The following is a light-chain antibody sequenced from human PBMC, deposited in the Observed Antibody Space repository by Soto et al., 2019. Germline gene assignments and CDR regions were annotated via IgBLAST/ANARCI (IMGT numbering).Light chain of an antibody. J-gene: IGLJ1*01. Sequence: QSVLTQPPSASGAPGQRVTISCTGSSCNIGAGFDVHWYQQLPGTAPKLLIFDNSNRPSGVPDRFSGSKSGTSASLAITGLQAEDEADYYCKSYDSILSGSVFGTGTKLTVL. CDR2: DNS. V-gene: IGLV1-40*01. CDR1: SCNIGAGFD. CDR3: KSYDSILSGSV.